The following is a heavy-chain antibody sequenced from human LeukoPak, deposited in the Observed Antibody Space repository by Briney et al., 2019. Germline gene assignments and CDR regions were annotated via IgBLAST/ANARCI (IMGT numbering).Heavy chain of an antibody. CDR1: GGSINSQY. D-gene: IGHD3-10*01. Sequence: SETLSLTCTVSGGSINSQYWSWIRQPAGKGLEWIGRMYTNGESDYNPSLKSRVTMPVDTSKKQFSLKLNSMTAADTAVYYCARGYYGGAVDSWGQGILVIVSS. J-gene: IGHJ4*02. CDR2: MYTNGES. V-gene: IGHV4-4*07. CDR3: ARGYYGGAVDS.